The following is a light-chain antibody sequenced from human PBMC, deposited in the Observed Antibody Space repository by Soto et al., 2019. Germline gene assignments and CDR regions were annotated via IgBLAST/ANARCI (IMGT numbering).Light chain of an antibody. CDR2: GAS. Sequence: EIVMTQSPATLSVSPGERATLSCRASQGVSSNLAWYQQKPGQAPRHLIYGASTRATGISARFSGSGSGTEFTLTISSMQSEDFAVYYCQQYNNWPFTFGGAPKVEIK. V-gene: IGKV3-15*01. CDR1: QGVSSN. CDR3: QQYNNWPFT. J-gene: IGKJ4*01.